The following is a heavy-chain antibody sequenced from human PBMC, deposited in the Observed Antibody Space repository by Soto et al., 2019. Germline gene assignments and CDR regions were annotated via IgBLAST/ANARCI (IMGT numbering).Heavy chain of an antibody. CDR3: AIAPATVTTDYYYYGMDV. CDR2: ISSSSSYI. D-gene: IGHD4-17*01. J-gene: IGHJ6*02. CDR1: GVIFSSYS. V-gene: IGHV3-21*01. Sequence: EVQLVESGGGLVKPGGSLRLSCAASGVIFSSYSMNWVRQAPGKGLELVSSISSSSSYIYYADSVKGRFTISRDNAKNSLYLQMNSLRAEDTAVYYCAIAPATVTTDYYYYGMDVWGQGTTVTVSS.